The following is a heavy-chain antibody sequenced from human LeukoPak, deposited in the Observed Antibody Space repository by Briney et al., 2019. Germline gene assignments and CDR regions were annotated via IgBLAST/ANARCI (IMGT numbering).Heavy chain of an antibody. CDR1: GGSISSYY. J-gene: IGHJ4*02. Sequence: WETLSLTCTVSGGSISSYYWSWIRQPPGKGLEWIGYIYYSGSTNYNPSLKSRVTISVDTSKNQFSLKLSSVTAADTAVYYCARDRGDYYGRWGQGTLVTVSS. D-gene: IGHD3-10*01. CDR3: ARDRGDYYGR. V-gene: IGHV4-59*01. CDR2: IYYSGST.